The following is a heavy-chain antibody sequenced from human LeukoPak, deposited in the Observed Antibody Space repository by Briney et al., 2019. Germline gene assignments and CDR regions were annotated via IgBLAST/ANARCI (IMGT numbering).Heavy chain of an antibody. CDR2: INPSGGST. Sequence: ASVKVSCKASGYTFTSYYMHWVRQAPGQGLEWMGIINPSGGSTSYAQKFQGRVTMTRDMSTSTVYMELSSLRSEDTAVYYCARDAKISDYVWGSYRHLDYWGQGTLVTVSS. J-gene: IGHJ4*02. CDR1: GYTFTSYY. V-gene: IGHV1-46*01. CDR3: ARDAKISDYVWGSYRHLDY. D-gene: IGHD3-16*02.